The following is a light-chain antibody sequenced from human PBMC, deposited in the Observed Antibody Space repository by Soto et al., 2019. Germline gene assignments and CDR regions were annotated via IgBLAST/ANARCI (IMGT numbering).Light chain of an antibody. CDR3: MQALHTPT. J-gene: IGKJ2*01. Sequence: DIVMTQSPLSLPVTPGEPASISCRSSQSLLHSNGYNYLDWYLQKPGQSPQLLIYLGSNRSSGVPDRFSGSGSGTDFILKISRVEAEDVGVYYCMQALHTPTFGQGTKLEIK. CDR2: LGS. CDR1: QSLLHSNGYNY. V-gene: IGKV2-28*01.